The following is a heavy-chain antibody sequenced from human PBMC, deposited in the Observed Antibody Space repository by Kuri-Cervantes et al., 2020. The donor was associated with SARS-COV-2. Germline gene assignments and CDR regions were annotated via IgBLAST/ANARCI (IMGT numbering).Heavy chain of an antibody. Sequence: SETLFLTCTVSGGSISSHYWSWIRQPPGKGLEWIGYIYYSGSTNYNPSLKSRVTISVDTSKNQFSLKLSSVTAADTAVYYCARVFRGGSYYYYYYMDVWGKGTTVTVSS. J-gene: IGHJ6*03. CDR2: IYYSGST. CDR1: GGSISSHY. V-gene: IGHV4-59*11. CDR3: ARVFRGGSYYYYYYMDV. D-gene: IGHD1-26*01.